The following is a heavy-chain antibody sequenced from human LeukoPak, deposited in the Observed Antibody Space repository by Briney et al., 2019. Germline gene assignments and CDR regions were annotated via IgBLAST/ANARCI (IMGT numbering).Heavy chain of an antibody. Sequence: GGSLRLSCAASGFTFSDYYMSWIRQAPGKGLEWVSYISSSGSTIYYADSVKGRFTISRDNAKNSLYLQMNSLRVEDTAVYYCAKAQFGGYGVQAYFGYWGQGTLVTVSS. D-gene: IGHD5-12*01. CDR1: GFTFSDYY. CDR2: ISSSGSTI. J-gene: IGHJ4*02. CDR3: AKAQFGGYGVQAYFGY. V-gene: IGHV3-11*01.